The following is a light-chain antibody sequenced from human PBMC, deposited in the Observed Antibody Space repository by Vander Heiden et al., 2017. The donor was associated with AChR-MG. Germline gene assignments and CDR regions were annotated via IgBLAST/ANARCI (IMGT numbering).Light chain of an antibody. CDR2: GAS. V-gene: IGKV3-20*01. CDR3: QQHGASPTT. CDR1: QSVSSY. J-gene: IGKJ5*01. Sequence: EIVLTQSPGTLSLSPGERATLSCRASQSVSSYLAWYQQKPGQAPRLLIYGASSRATGIPDRFSGSGSGTDFTLTISRLEPEDFVVYYCQQHGASPTTFGQGTRLEIK.